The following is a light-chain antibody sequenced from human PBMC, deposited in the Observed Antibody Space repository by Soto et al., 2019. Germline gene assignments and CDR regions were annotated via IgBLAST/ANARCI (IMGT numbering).Light chain of an antibody. V-gene: IGKV3-20*01. CDR3: QQYGSSPRT. CDR1: QNVDYNY. CDR2: GAS. J-gene: IGKJ1*01. Sequence: EVVLTQSPGALSFSPGERATLSCRASQNVDYNYLAWYQQKPGQAPRLRIYGASTRATGIPDRFSGSGSGAHFTLTISTLEPEDFAMYYCQQYGSSPRTFGQGTKLEIK.